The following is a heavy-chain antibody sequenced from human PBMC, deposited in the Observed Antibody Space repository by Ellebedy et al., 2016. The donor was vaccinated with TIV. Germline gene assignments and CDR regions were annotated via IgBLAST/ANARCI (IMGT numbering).Heavy chain of an antibody. D-gene: IGHD6-19*01. J-gene: IGHJ4*02. Sequence: PGGSLRLSCAASGFTFSSYAMSWVRQAPGKGLEWVSSISGNGGRTDYADSVKGRFTISRDNSNNSLYLQMNSLRAEDTAVYYCAKGSQWLGRTCFDCWGQGTLVTVSS. CDR3: AKGSQWLGRTCFDC. V-gene: IGHV3-23*01. CDR2: ISGNGGRT. CDR1: GFTFSSYA.